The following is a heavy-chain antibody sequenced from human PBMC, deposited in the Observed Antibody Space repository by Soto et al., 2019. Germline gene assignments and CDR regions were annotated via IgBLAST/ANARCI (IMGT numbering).Heavy chain of an antibody. CDR1: GFTFSSYG. CDR2: IWYDGSNK. J-gene: IGHJ4*02. Sequence: QVQLVESGGGVVQPGRSLRLSCAASGFTFSSYGMHWVRQAPGKGLEWVAIIWYDGSNKYYADSVKGRFTISRDNSKNTLYLQMNSLRAEDTAVYYCARDQIGTLDYWGQGTLVTVSS. V-gene: IGHV3-33*01. D-gene: IGHD3-10*01. CDR3: ARDQIGTLDY.